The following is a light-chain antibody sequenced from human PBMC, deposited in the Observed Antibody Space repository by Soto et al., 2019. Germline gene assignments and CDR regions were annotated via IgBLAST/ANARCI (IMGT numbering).Light chain of an antibody. Sequence: EIVMTQCPVTLSLSPGETATLSCRASQTIRTTLAWYQQKAGQAPRLLIYDASTRATGIPARFSGSGSGTEFTLTISSLQSEDFAVYYCQQYTNWVTFGGGTQVEIE. J-gene: IGKJ4*01. CDR2: DAS. V-gene: IGKV3-15*01. CDR1: QTIRTT. CDR3: QQYTNWVT.